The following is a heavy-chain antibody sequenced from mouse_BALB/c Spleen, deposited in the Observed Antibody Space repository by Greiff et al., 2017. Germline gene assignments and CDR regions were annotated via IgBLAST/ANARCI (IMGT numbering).Heavy chain of an antibody. J-gene: IGHJ4*01. Sequence: EVKLQESGGGLVQPKGSLKLSCAASGFTFNTYAMNWVRQAPGKGLEWVARIRSKSNNYATYYADSVKDRFTISRDDSQSMLYLQMNNLKTEDTAMYYCVRTNAMDYWGQGTSVTVSS. CDR1: GFTFNTYA. CDR3: VRTNAMDY. CDR2: IRSKSNNYAT. V-gene: IGHV10-1*02.